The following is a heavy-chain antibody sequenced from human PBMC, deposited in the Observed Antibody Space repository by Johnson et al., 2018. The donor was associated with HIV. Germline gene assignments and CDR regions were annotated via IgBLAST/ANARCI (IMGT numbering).Heavy chain of an antibody. J-gene: IGHJ3*02. Sequence: VQLVESGGGLVQPGGSLRLSCAASGFTFSSYWMSWVRQAPGKGLEWVANIKQDGSEKYYVDSVKGRLTISRDNAKNSLYLQMNSLRAEDTAVYYCAKTLSPYYYDSRGYYQPFDAFDIWGQGTMVTVSS. CDR3: AKTLSPYYYDSRGYYQPFDAFDI. CDR2: IKQDGSEK. D-gene: IGHD3-22*01. CDR1: GFTFSSYW. V-gene: IGHV3-7*01.